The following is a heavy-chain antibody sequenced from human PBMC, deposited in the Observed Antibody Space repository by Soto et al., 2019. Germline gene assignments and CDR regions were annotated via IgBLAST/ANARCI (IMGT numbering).Heavy chain of an antibody. CDR2: IKQDGSEK. D-gene: IGHD6-13*01. CDR3: AREGYGSSSWYRLDLPKAFDI. Sequence: GGSLRLSCAASGFTFSSYWMSWVRQAPGKGLEWVANIKQDGSEKYYVDSVKGRFTISRDNAKNSLYLQMNSLRAEDTAVYYCAREGYGSSSWYRLDLPKAFDIWGQGTMVTVSS. V-gene: IGHV3-7*01. CDR1: GFTFSSYW. J-gene: IGHJ3*02.